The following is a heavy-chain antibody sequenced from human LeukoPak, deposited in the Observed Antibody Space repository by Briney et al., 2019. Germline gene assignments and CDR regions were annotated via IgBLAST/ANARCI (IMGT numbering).Heavy chain of an antibody. CDR3: ARVNRKFDYYDSRHSFDY. Sequence: GGSLRLSCAASGFTFSSYGMHWVRQAPGKGLEWVAVISYDGSNKYYADSVKGRFTISRDNSKNTLYLQMNSLRTEDTAVYYCARVNRKFDYYDSRHSFDYWGQGTLVTVSS. J-gene: IGHJ4*02. CDR2: ISYDGSNK. V-gene: IGHV3-30*03. CDR1: GFTFSSYG. D-gene: IGHD3-22*01.